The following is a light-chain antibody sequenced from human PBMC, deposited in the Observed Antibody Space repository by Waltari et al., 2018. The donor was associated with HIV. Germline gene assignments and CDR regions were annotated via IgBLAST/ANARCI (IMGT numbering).Light chain of an antibody. Sequence: DIQLTQSPSTLSASVGDIVTITCRASQRITSWLAWYQQKPGKAPNLLIYKASSLQSGVPSRFSGSGSGTEFTLTISSLQPDDFATYYCQQYYSYPWTFGQGTKMEVK. CDR1: QRITSW. V-gene: IGKV1-5*03. CDR2: KAS. CDR3: QQYYSYPWT. J-gene: IGKJ1*01.